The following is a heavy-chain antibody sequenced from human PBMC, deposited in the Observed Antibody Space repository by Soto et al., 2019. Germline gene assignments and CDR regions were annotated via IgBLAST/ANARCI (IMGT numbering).Heavy chain of an antibody. J-gene: IGHJ6*02. V-gene: IGHV1-3*05. CDR3: ARDPSYYGLDV. CDR1: GYTFTSYA. CDR2: INAGNGHT. Sequence: QVQLVQSGAEEKKPGASVKVSCKASGYTFTSYAMHWVRQAPGQRLEWMGWINAGNGHTKYSQKFQGRVTITRDTSASTAYMEMSILRSEDTAVYYCARDPSYYGLDVWGQGTTVTVSS.